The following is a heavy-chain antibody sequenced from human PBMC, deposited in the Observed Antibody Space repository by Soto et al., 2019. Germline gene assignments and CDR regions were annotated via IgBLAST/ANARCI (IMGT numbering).Heavy chain of an antibody. Sequence: QVQLVQSGAEEKKPGASVKVSCKASGYTFTSYAMHWVRQAPGQRLEWMGWINAGNGNTKYSQKFQGRVTITRDTSASTAYMELSSLRSEDTAVYYCARFCGGDCYSGFDYWGQGTLVTVSS. V-gene: IGHV1-3*05. CDR3: ARFCGGDCYSGFDY. D-gene: IGHD2-21*02. CDR2: INAGNGNT. CDR1: GYTFTSYA. J-gene: IGHJ4*02.